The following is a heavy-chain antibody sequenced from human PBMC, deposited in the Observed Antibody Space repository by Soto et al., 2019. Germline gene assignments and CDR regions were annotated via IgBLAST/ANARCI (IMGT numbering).Heavy chain of an antibody. D-gene: IGHD6-19*01. V-gene: IGHV5-51*01. Sequence: PGESLKISCTGSGYSFTSYWIGWVRQMPGKGLEWMGIIYPGDSDTRYSPSFQGQVTISADKSISTAYLQWSSLKASDTAMYYCARPREAGKNYYGVDVWGQGTTVTVS. CDR2: IYPGDSDT. J-gene: IGHJ6*02. CDR1: GYSFTSYW. CDR3: ARPREAGKNYYGVDV.